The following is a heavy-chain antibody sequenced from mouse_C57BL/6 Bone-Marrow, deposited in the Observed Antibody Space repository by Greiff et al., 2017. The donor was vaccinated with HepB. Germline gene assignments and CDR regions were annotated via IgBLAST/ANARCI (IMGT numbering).Heavy chain of an antibody. Sequence: DVKLVESGGGLVKPGGSLKLSCAASGFTFSSYTMSWVRQTPEKRLEWVATISGGGGNTYYPDSVKGRFTISRDNAKNTLYLQMSSLRSEDTALYYCARPRITTVVPFAYWGQGTLVTVSA. J-gene: IGHJ3*01. CDR3: ARPRITTVVPFAY. D-gene: IGHD1-1*01. CDR2: ISGGGGNT. V-gene: IGHV5-9*01. CDR1: GFTFSSYT.